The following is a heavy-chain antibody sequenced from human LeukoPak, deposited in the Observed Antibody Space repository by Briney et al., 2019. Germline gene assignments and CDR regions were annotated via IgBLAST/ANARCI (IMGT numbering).Heavy chain of an antibody. J-gene: IGHJ5*02. CDR3: ARNAQQQNWFDP. CDR2: INPGDSTT. CDR1: GYSFTSYW. Sequence: GESLKISRKGSGYSFTSYWIGWVRQMPGKGLEWMGIINPGDSTTKYSPSFQGQVTISADKSISTAYLQWSSLKASDTAIYYCARNAQQQNWFDPWGQGTLVTVSS. D-gene: IGHD1/OR15-1a*01. V-gene: IGHV5-51*01.